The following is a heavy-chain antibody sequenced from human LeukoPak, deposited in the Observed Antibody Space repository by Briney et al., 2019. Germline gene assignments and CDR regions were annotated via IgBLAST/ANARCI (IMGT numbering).Heavy chain of an antibody. V-gene: IGHV3-7*01. J-gene: IGHJ2*01. Sequence: GGSLRLSCTASGFTFSHYWMSWVRQAPGKGLEWVANTKQDGSEKYYVDSVRGRFTISRDNAKNSLFLQMNSLRAEDTAVYFCARERLGDDIYFDLWGRGTLVTVSS. CDR2: TKQDGSEK. CDR1: GFTFSHYW. CDR3: ARERLGDDIYFDL. D-gene: IGHD3-3*01.